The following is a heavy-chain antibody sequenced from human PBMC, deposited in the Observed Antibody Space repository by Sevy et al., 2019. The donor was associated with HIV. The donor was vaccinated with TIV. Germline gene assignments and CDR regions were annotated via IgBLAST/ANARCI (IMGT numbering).Heavy chain of an antibody. Sequence: LSLTCAASGFTFSSYWMSWVRQAPGKGLEWVANIKQDGSEKYYVDSVKGRFTISRDNAKNSLYLQMNSLRAEDTAVYYCARVALLEPWMEGMDVWGQGTTVTVSS. CDR1: GFTFSSYW. J-gene: IGHJ6*02. D-gene: IGHD3-3*01. CDR3: ARVALLEPWMEGMDV. V-gene: IGHV3-7*01. CDR2: IKQDGSEK.